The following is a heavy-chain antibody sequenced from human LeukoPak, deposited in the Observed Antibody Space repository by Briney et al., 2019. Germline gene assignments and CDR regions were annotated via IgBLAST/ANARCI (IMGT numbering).Heavy chain of an antibody. CDR3: ARGAAAGFRPFDY. CDR1: GGSFSGYY. D-gene: IGHD6-13*01. J-gene: IGHJ4*02. Sequence: SETLSLTCAVYGGSFSGYYWSGIRQPPGKGLEWIGEINHSGSTNYNPSLKSRVTISVDTSKNQFSLKLSSVTAADTAVYYCARGAAAGFRPFDYWGQGTLVTVSS. V-gene: IGHV4-34*01. CDR2: INHSGST.